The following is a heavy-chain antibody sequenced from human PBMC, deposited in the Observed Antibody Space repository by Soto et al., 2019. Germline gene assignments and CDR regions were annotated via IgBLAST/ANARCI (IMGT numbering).Heavy chain of an antibody. CDR3: AKDLGYRAVWGSYRADAFDI. Sequence: QVQLVESGGGVVQPGRSLRLSCAASGFTFSSYGMHWVRQAPGKGLEWVAVISYDGSNKYYADSVKGRFTISRDNSKNTXYXXMNSLRAEDTAVYYCAKDLGYRAVWGSYRADAFDIWGQGTMVTVSS. V-gene: IGHV3-30*18. D-gene: IGHD3-16*02. J-gene: IGHJ3*02. CDR1: GFTFSSYG. CDR2: ISYDGSNK.